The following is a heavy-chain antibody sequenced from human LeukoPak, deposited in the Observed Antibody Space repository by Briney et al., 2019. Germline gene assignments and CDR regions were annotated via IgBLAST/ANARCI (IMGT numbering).Heavy chain of an antibody. V-gene: IGHV3-7*03. D-gene: IGHD3-22*01. CDR3: ARVGNYYDSSGYYLSFDY. CDR1: GFTFSSYW. Sequence: PGGSLRLSCAASGFTFSSYWMSWVRQAPGKGLEWVANIKQDGSEKYYVDSVKGRFTISRDNAKNSLYLQMNSLGAEDTAVYYCARVGNYYDSSGYYLSFDYWGQGTLVTVSS. J-gene: IGHJ4*02. CDR2: IKQDGSEK.